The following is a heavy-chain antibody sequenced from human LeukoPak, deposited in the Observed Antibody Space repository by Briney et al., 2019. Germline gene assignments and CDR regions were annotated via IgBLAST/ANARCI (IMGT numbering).Heavy chain of an antibody. J-gene: IGHJ4*02. CDR2: IYYSGST. Sequence: SETLSLTCTVSGGSISNSDYYWNWIRQPPGKGLEWIGYIYYSGSTNYNPSLKSRVTISVDTSKNQFSLKLSSVTAADTAVYYCATQEDYYDSSGYYFRYWGQGTLVTVSS. CDR1: GGSISNSDYY. CDR3: ATQEDYYDSSGYYFRY. D-gene: IGHD3-22*01. V-gene: IGHV4-61*05.